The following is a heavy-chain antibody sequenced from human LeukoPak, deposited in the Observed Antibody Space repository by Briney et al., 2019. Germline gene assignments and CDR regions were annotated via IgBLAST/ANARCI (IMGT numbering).Heavy chain of an antibody. J-gene: IGHJ4*02. CDR1: GGSISIYN. CDR3: ARGAGAGYNLQPFDY. D-gene: IGHD5-24*01. Sequence: PSETLSLTCTVSGGSISIYNWSWIRQPPGKGLEWIGYIYYSGSTKYNPSLKSRVSISVDTSKNQFSLKLSSVTAADTAVYYCARGAGAGYNLQPFDYWGQGTLVTVSS. V-gene: IGHV4-59*08. CDR2: IYYSGST.